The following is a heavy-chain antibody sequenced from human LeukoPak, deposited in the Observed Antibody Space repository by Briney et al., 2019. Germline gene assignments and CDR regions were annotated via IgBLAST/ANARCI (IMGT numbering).Heavy chain of an antibody. CDR1: GFIFSDYA. V-gene: IGHV3-64D*09. CDR2: SSDSGGSS. Sequence: GGSLRLSCSASGFIFSDYAMQWVGRAPGKGREYFSGSSDSGGSSDYADSVKGRFTIARDSSKNTLYLQMSSLRVEDTALYYCVKDPYGMDVWGQGTTVTVSS. J-gene: IGHJ6*02. CDR3: VKDPYGMDV.